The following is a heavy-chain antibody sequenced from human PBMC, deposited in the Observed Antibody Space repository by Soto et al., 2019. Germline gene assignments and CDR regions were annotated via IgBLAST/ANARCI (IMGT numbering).Heavy chain of an antibody. J-gene: IGHJ3*02. CDR1: GGSISSGGYY. CDR2: IYYSGST. D-gene: IGHD3-22*01. Sequence: SETLSLTCTVSGGSISSGGYYWSRIRQHPGKGLEWIGYIYYSGSTYYNPSLKSRVTISVDTSKNQFSLKLSSVTAADTAVYYCARGRKYYYDSSGYQTPDAFDIWGQGTMVTVSS. CDR3: ARGRKYYYDSSGYQTPDAFDI. V-gene: IGHV4-31*03.